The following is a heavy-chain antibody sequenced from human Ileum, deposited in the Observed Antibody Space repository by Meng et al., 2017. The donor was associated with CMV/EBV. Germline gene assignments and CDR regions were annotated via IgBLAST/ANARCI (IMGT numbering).Heavy chain of an antibody. J-gene: IGHJ2*01. V-gene: IGHV3-72*01. Sequence: AAGFTFSDRYMDWVRQAPGKGLEWVGRIRNRANSDTTEYAASVEGRFSISRDDSKNSLYLQMSSLKPEDTAVYYCTRQAWYWYFDLWGRGTLVTVSS. CDR3: TRQAWYWYFDL. CDR2: IRNRANSDTT. CDR1: GFTFSDRY.